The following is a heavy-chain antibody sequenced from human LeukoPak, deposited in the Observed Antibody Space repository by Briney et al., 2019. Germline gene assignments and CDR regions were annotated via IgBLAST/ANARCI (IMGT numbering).Heavy chain of an antibody. CDR2: MNPNSGNT. J-gene: IGHJ4*02. Sequence: ASVKVSCKASGYTFTSYDINWLRQATGQGLEWMGWMNPNSGNTGYAQKFQGRVTITRNTSISTAYMELSSLRSEDTAVYYFARGYYYGSGSYSHHPFDYWGQGTLVTVSS. CDR1: GYTFTSYD. CDR3: ARGYYYGSGSYSHHPFDY. V-gene: IGHV1-8*03. D-gene: IGHD3-10*01.